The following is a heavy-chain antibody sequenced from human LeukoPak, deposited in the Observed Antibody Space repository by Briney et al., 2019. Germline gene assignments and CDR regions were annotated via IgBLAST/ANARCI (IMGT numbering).Heavy chain of an antibody. CDR1: GYSFTSNW. CDR2: IYPGDSDT. V-gene: IGHV5-51*01. CDR3: ARQYYYDSSGYWAQPFDY. Sequence: GESLKISCKGSGYSFTSNWIGWLRQMPGKGLEWMGIIYPGDSDTRYSPSFQGQVTISADKSISTAYLQWSSLKASDTAMYYCARQYYYDSSGYWAQPFDYWGQGTLVTVSS. D-gene: IGHD3-22*01. J-gene: IGHJ4*02.